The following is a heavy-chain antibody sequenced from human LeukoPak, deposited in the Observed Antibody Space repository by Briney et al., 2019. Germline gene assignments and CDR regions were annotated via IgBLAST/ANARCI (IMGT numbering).Heavy chain of an antibody. CDR3: AKGGSFYYDTSGYLY. D-gene: IGHD3-22*01. V-gene: IGHV3-23*01. J-gene: IGHJ4*02. Sequence: PGGSLRLSCAASGCYWMSWVRQAPGKGLEWVSAISGSGAGTYYADSVKGRFTISRDNSRNTLYLQMNSLRAEDTAVYYCAKGGSFYYDTSGYLYWGQGTLVTVSS. CDR2: ISGSGAGT. CDR1: GCYW.